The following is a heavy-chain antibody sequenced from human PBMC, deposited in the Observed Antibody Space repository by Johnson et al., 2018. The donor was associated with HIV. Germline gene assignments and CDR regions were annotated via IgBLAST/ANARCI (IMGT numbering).Heavy chain of an antibody. V-gene: IGHV3-66*01. J-gene: IGHJ3*02. Sequence: VQLVESGGGVVRPGGSLRLSCAASGFTFDDYGMSWVRQAPGKGLEWVSVIFSGGSTYYADSVKGRFTISRDNSKNTLYLQMNSLRAEDTAVYYCARACRDGYTWDVFDIWGQGTMVTVSS. CDR2: IFSGGST. D-gene: IGHD5-24*01. CDR1: GFTFDDYG. CDR3: ARACRDGYTWDVFDI.